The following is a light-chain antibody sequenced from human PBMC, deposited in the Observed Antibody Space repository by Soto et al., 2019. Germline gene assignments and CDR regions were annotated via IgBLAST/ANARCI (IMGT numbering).Light chain of an antibody. CDR3: QQRSNWLT. CDR1: QSISSY. V-gene: IGKV3-11*01. Sequence: EIVLTQSPATLSLSPGERATLSCRASQSISSYLAWYQQKPGQAPRLLIYDAVIRATGIPARFSGSGSGTDFTLTSSSLEPEDFAMYYCQQRSNWLTFGGGTRVEIK. J-gene: IGKJ4*01. CDR2: DAV.